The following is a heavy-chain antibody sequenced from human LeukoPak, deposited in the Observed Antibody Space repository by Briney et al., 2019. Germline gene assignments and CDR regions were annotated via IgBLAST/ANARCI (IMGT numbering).Heavy chain of an antibody. CDR2: IYSGGST. CDR1: GFTFSSNY. Sequence: GGSLRLSCAASGFTFSSNYMSWVRQAPGKGLEWVSVIYSGGSTYDADSVKGRFTISRDNSKNTLYLQMNSLRAEDTAVYYCVRGDYGDYTLFDYWGQGTLVTVSS. J-gene: IGHJ4*02. V-gene: IGHV3-53*01. D-gene: IGHD4-17*01. CDR3: VRGDYGDYTLFDY.